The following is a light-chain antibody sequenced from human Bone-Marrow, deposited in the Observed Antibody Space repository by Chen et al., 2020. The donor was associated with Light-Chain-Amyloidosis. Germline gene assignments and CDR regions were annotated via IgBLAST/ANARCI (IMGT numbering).Light chain of an antibody. J-gene: IGKJ5*01. CDR1: QSVLYSSNNKNF. CDR2: WAS. V-gene: IGKV4-1*01. CDR3: QQYFGSLFS. Sequence: DIVMTQSPDSLAVSLGERDTINCKASQSVLYSSNNKNFLAWYQQKAGQPHKLLIYWASTRESGIPDRCSGSGSGTDFTLTISSLQAEDVAVYYCQQYFGSLFSFGQGTRLEIK.